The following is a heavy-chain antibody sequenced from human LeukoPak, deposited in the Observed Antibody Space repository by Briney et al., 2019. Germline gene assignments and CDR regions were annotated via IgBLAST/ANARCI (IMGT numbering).Heavy chain of an antibody. CDR1: GFTFNSYG. CDR2: ISGSGDST. Sequence: QPGGTLRLSCAASGFTFNSYGASWVRQAPGKGLDWVASISGSGDSTYYTEAVKGRFTISRDNSKNTLYLQMNSLRADDTAVYYCAKVDCGSTGCRRFDLWGRGALLTVSS. J-gene: IGHJ2*01. D-gene: IGHD2-2*01. V-gene: IGHV3-23*01. CDR3: AKVDCGSTGCRRFDL.